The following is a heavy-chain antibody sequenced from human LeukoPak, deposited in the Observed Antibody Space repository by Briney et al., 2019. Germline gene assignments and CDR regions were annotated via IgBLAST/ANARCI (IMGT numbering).Heavy chain of an antibody. CDR1: GFTFSSYA. CDR3: AKDLSTRWLQHQNVFGLDY. V-gene: IGHV3-30-3*01. CDR2: ISYDGSNK. J-gene: IGHJ4*02. D-gene: IGHD5-24*01. Sequence: GGSLRLSCAASGFTFSSYAMHWVRQAPGKGLEWVAVISYDGSNKYYADSVKGRFTISRDNSKNTLYLQMNSLRAEDTAVYYCAKDLSTRWLQHQNVFGLDYWGQGTLVTVSS.